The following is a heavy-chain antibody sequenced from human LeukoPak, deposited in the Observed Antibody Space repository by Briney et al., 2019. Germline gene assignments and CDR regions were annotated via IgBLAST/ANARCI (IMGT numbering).Heavy chain of an antibody. CDR3: TREGLGIESFDY. D-gene: IGHD7-27*01. J-gene: IGHJ4*02. CDR2: ISYSGST. CDR1: GGSFTTYY. Sequence: SETLSLTCTVSGGSFTTYYWSWIRQPPGKGLEWVGYISYSGSTNYNPSLKSRVTISQDTSKNQFSLKLRSVTAADTAVYFCTREGLGIESFDYWGQGTLVTVSS. V-gene: IGHV4-59*01.